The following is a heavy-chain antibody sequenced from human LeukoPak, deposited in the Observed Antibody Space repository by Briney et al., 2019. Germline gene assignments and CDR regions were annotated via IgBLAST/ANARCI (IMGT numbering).Heavy chain of an antibody. V-gene: IGHV3-30-3*01. Sequence: PGGSLRLSCAASGFTFSSYAVHWVRQAPGKGLEWVAVISYDGSNKYYADSVKGRFTISRDNAKNSLYLQMNSLRAEDTAVYYCARDNFRLGMKGGDYWGQGTLVTVSS. J-gene: IGHJ4*02. CDR1: GFTFSSYA. D-gene: IGHD7-27*01. CDR2: ISYDGSNK. CDR3: ARDNFRLGMKGGDY.